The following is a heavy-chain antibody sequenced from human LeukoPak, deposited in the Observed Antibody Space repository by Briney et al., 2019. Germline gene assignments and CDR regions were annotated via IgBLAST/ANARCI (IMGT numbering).Heavy chain of an antibody. CDR3: ARGPLRTRPREFDS. D-gene: IGHD1-26*01. CDR1: GGSFSGFY. J-gene: IGHJ4*02. CDR2: IDHTDDT. V-gene: IGHV4-34*01. Sequence: SSETLSLTCGVYGGSFSGFYWSGIRQPPGKGLEWFGGIDHTDDTNYNARLTSPVSLSVDTSKKQFSLKMNVETAADTALYHCARGPLRTRPREFDSWGQGTLVTVSS.